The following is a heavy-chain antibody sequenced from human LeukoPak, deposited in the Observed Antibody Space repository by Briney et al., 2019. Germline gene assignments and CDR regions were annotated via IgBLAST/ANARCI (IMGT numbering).Heavy chain of an antibody. CDR3: AKDRLPDGRWSLDY. V-gene: IGHV3-23*01. CDR1: GFTFSSYA. J-gene: IGHJ4*02. Sequence: GGSLRLSCAASGFTFSSYAMSWVRQAPGKGLEWVSGIYGSGGGIQYADSVKGRFTISRDNSRNILYLQMNSLRAEDTALYYCAKDRLPDGRWSLDYWGQGTLVTVSS. CDR2: IYGSGGGI. D-gene: IGHD6-13*01.